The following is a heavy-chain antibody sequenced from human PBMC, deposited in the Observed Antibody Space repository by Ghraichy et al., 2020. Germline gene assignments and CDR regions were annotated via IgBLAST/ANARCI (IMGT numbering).Heavy chain of an antibody. D-gene: IGHD3-22*01. CDR2: IYYSGST. Sequence: SETLSLTCTVSGGSISSGGYYWSWIRQHPGKGLEWIGYIYYSGSTYYNPSLKSRVTISVDTSKNQFSLKLSSVTAADTAVYYCARGHYYDSSGYRSPEYFQHWGQGTLVTVSS. CDR1: GGSISSGGYY. J-gene: IGHJ1*01. V-gene: IGHV4-31*03. CDR3: ARGHYYDSSGYRSPEYFQH.